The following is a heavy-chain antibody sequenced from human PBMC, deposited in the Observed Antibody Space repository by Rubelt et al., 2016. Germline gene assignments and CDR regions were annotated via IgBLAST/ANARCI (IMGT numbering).Heavy chain of an antibody. Sequence: QVHLVESGGGVVQPGKSLRLSCAASGFIFNTYGMHWVRQAPGKGLEWAAVISHDATTAFYAESVGGRFTISRDNSKNTLFLDMRCLTSEDTAVYFCVTTYMEAWGKGTSVIVSS. V-gene: IGHV3-30*03. CDR1: GFIFNTYG. CDR3: VTTYMEA. CDR2: ISHDATTA. J-gene: IGHJ6*03.